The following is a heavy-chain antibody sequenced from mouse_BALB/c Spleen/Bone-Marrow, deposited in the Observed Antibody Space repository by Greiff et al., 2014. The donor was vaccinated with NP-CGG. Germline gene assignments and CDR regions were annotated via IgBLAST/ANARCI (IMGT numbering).Heavy chain of an antibody. V-gene: IGHV5-6*01. J-gene: IGHJ2*01. CDR3: ARSEGGRRGLFDY. Sequence: EVHLVESGGDLVKPGGSLKLSCAASGFTFSSYGMSWVRQTPDKRLEWVATISSGGSYNYYPDSVKGRFTISRDNAKNTLHLQMSSLKSEDTAMYYCARSEGGRRGLFDYWGQGTALTVSS. CDR2: ISSGGSYN. CDR1: GFTFSSYG.